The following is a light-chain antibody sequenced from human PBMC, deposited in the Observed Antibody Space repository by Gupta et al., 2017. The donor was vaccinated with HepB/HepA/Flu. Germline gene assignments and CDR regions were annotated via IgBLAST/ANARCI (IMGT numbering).Light chain of an antibody. Sequence: DIQMTQSPSSLSASVGDRVTITGRASQSISSYLNWYQQKPGKAPELLIYAASTLQTGVPSRFSGSGSGTDFTLTVSSLQPEDFATYYCQETYDTPRTFGGGTKVEIK. CDR1: QSISSY. J-gene: IGKJ4*01. CDR2: AAS. V-gene: IGKV1-39*01. CDR3: QETYDTPRT.